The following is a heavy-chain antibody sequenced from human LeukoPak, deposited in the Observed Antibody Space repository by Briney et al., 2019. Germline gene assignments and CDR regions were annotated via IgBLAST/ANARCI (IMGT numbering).Heavy chain of an antibody. CDR1: GGSISSYY. D-gene: IGHD3-9*01. CDR2: IYHSGST. CDR3: ARRLVIRGRAYGMDV. Sequence: PSETLSLACTVSGGSISSYYWSWIRQPPGKGLEWIGYIYHSGSTYYNPSLKSRVTISVDRSKNQFSLKLSSVTAADTAVYYCARRLVIRGRAYGMDVWGQGTTVTVSS. V-gene: IGHV4-59*08. J-gene: IGHJ6*02.